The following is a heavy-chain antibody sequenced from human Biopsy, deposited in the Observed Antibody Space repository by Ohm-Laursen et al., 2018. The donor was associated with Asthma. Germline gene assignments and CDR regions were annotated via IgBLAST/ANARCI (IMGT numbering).Heavy chain of an antibody. CDR2: IDWDDDK. CDR3: AREQQLGNFDY. V-gene: IGHV2-70*04. D-gene: IGHD6-13*01. Sequence: QTLSLTCTLSGLSLSKTGMRVSWIRQPPGRALGWLARIDWDDDKFYSASLKTRLTISKDTSKNQVVLTMTTMDSVDTATYYCAREQQLGNFDYWDQGTLVTVSS. J-gene: IGHJ4*02. CDR1: GLSLSKTGMR.